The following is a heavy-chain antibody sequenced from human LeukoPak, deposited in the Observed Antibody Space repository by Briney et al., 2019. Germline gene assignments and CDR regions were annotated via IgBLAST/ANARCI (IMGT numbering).Heavy chain of an antibody. V-gene: IGHV4-4*07. D-gene: IGHD6-19*01. J-gene: IGHJ4*02. CDR1: GGSISSYY. Sequence: SETLSLTCTVSGGSISSYYWSWTRQPAGKGLEWIGRIYTSGSTNYNPSLKSRVTMSVDTSKNQFSLKLSSVTAADTAVYYCATALYSSGWYYFDYWGQGTLVTVSS. CDR2: IYTSGST. CDR3: ATALYSSGWYYFDY.